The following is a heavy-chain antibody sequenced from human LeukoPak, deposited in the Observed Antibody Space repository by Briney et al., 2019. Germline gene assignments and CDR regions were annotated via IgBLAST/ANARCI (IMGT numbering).Heavy chain of an antibody. D-gene: IGHD5-18*01. V-gene: IGHV4-34*01. CDR3: ARGLDTAMVCDY. J-gene: IGHJ4*02. CDR2: INHSGST. CDR1: GGSFSGYY. Sequence: PSETLSLTCAVYGGSFSGYYWSWIRQPPGKGLEWIGEINHSGSTNYNPSLKSRVTISVDTSKNQFSLKLSSVTAADTAVYYCARGLDTAMVCDYWGQGTLVTVSS.